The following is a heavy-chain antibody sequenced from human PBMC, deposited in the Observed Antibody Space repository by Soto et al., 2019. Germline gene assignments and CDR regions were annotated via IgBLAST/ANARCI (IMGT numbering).Heavy chain of an antibody. CDR1: GFTFSTFW. CDR3: ARDTDTDGSGNYFY. V-gene: IGHV3-74*01. D-gene: IGHD3-10*01. Sequence: EVQLVESGGGLVHPGGSLRLSCAASGFTFSTFWMHWVRQAPGKGLVWVSRINSDGSSKTYADSVKGRFTISRDNAKNTLLLPMSSLSVEDTAVYYCARDTDTDGSGNYFYWGQGTRLSVSS. CDR2: INSDGSSK. J-gene: IGHJ4*02.